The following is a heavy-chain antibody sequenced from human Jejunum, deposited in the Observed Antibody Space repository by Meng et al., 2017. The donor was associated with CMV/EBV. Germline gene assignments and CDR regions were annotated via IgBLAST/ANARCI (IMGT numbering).Heavy chain of an antibody. D-gene: IGHD3-9*01. V-gene: IGHV4-59*08. CDR1: GDSMTNYY. Sequence: GDSMTNYYWGWFRQSPGKGLEWIGYIYYSGATNYSPTLRGRVTISVDTSRNYFSLKLTSVTAADTAFYYCARGSYIDWLFEHYFDPWGQGTLVTVSS. J-gene: IGHJ5*02. CDR2: IYYSGAT. CDR3: ARGSYIDWLFEHYFDP.